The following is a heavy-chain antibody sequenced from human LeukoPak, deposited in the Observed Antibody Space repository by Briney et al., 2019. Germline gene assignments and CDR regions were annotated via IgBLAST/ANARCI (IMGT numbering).Heavy chain of an antibody. CDR1: GFTFSGST. CDR3: TSPIHNGDYDYYYGLEL. Sequence: GGSLKLSCAASGFTFSGSTMHWVRQASGKGLEWVGRIRSKANDYATAYAASVKGRFTISRDGSKNTAYLQMSSLKNEDTAVYYCTSPIHNGDYDYYYGLELWGQGTTVTVSS. CDR2: IRSKANDYAT. D-gene: IGHD4-17*01. J-gene: IGHJ6*02. V-gene: IGHV3-73*01.